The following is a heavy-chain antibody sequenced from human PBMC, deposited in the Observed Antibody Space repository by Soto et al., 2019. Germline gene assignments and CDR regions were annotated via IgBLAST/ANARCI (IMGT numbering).Heavy chain of an antibody. CDR3: ARAGNGRDGYTVGAFDI. CDR1: GGSISSYY. CDR2: IYYSGST. D-gene: IGHD5-12*01. V-gene: IGHV4-59*01. Sequence: QVQLQESGPGLVKPSETLSLTCTVSGGSISSYYWSWIRQPPGKGLEWIGYIYYSGSTNYNPSLKSRVTISVDTSKNQFSLNLSSVTAADTAVYYCARAGNGRDGYTVGAFDIWGQGTMVTVSS. J-gene: IGHJ3*02.